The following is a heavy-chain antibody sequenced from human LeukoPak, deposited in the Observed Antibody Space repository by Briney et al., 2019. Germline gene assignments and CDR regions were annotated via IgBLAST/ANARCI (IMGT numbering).Heavy chain of an antibody. D-gene: IGHD3-10*01. V-gene: IGHV1-46*01. J-gene: IGHJ4*02. Sequence: ASVKVSCKASGYTFTSYYMHWVRQAPGQGLEWMGIINPSGGSTSYAQKFQGRVTMTRDTSTSTVYMELSSLRSDDTAVYFCARGQLLWFGELGGGYFDYWGQGTLVTVSS. CDR2: INPSGGST. CDR1: GYTFTSYY. CDR3: ARGQLLWFGELGGGYFDY.